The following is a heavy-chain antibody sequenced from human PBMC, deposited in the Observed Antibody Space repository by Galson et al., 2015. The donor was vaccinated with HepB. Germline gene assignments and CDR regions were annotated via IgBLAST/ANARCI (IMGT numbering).Heavy chain of an antibody. CDR3: AKDHKTIFRAPSGYFDD. D-gene: IGHD3-3*01. Sequence: SLRLSCAASGFTFSSYAMTWVRQAAGKGLEWVSIVVGGRDSTYYADSVKGRFTISRDISKNTLFLQMSSLRVEDTAVYYCAKDHKTIFRAPSGYFDDWGQGILVTVSS. V-gene: IGHV3-23*01. J-gene: IGHJ4*02. CDR2: VVGGRDST. CDR1: GFTFSSYA.